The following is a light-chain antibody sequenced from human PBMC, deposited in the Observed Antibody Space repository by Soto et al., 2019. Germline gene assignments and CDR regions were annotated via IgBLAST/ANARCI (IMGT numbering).Light chain of an antibody. CDR2: EVS. CDR3: ISYTSSSTLV. CDR1: SSDVGSYNR. V-gene: IGLV2-18*02. Sequence: QSALTQPPSVSGSPGQSVTISCTGSSSDVGSYNRVSWYQQPPGTAPKLMIYEVSNRPSGVPDRFSGSKSGNTASLTISGLQAEDEADYYCISYTSSSTLVFGGVTKLTVL. J-gene: IGLJ2*01.